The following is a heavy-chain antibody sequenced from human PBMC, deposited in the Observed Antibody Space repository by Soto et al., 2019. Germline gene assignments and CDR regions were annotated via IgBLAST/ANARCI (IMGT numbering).Heavy chain of an antibody. V-gene: IGHV3-66*01. J-gene: IGHJ6*02. Sequence: PGGSLRLSCAASGFTVNNNYMSWVRQAPGKGLEWVSVIYSGGSTYYADSVMGRFTISRDNSKNTVHLQMNSLRAEDTAVYYCAGVVVVIPPGYYYAMDVWGQGTTVTVSS. CDR1: GFTVNNNY. D-gene: IGHD3-22*01. CDR3: AGVVVVIPPGYYYAMDV. CDR2: IYSGGST.